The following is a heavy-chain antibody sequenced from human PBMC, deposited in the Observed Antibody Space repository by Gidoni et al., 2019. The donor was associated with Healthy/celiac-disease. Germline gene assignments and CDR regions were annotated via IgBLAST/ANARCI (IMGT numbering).Heavy chain of an antibody. J-gene: IGHJ4*02. CDR1: GFTFSDYY. CDR3: ARAEYYYDSSGYYPFDY. Sequence: QVQLVESGGGLVKPGGSLRLSCAASGFTFSDYYMSWIRQAPGKGLEWVSYISSSSSYTNYADSVKGRFTISRDNAKNSLYLQMNSLRAEDTAVYYCARAEYYYDSSGYYPFDYWGQGTLVTVSS. CDR2: ISSSSSYT. V-gene: IGHV3-11*06. D-gene: IGHD3-22*01.